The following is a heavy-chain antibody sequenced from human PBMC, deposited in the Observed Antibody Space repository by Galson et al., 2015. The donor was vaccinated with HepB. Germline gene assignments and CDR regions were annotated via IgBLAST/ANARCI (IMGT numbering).Heavy chain of an antibody. V-gene: IGHV3-48*02. D-gene: IGHD3-10*01. Sequence: SLRLSCAASGFTFSVYSMNWVRQAPGKGLEWVSYMTSDMKTIYYADSVNGRFTISRDNDKKSLFLQMNSLRDEDTAVYYCARSTRGAFDFWGQGTMVTVSS. CDR1: GFTFSVYS. CDR2: MTSDMKTI. J-gene: IGHJ3*01. CDR3: ARSTRGAFDF.